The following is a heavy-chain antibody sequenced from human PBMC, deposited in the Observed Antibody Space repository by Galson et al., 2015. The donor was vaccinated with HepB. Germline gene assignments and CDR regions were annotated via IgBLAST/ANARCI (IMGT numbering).Heavy chain of an antibody. D-gene: IGHD2-15*01. J-gene: IGHJ4*02. CDR1: GFIFSDYN. CDR2: ISYDGSNK. Sequence: SLRLSCAASGFIFSDYNMHWVRQAPGKGLEWLAVISYDGSNKYYADSVKGRFTISRDTSRNTLYLQMNSLRAEDTAVYYCAKDRRYCSGGRCYSGRASFDYWGQGTLVTVSS. CDR3: AKDRRYCSGGRCYSGRASFDY. V-gene: IGHV3-30*18.